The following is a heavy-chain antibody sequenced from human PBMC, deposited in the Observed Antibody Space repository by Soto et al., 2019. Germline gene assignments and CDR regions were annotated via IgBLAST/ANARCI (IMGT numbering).Heavy chain of an antibody. J-gene: IGHJ4*02. CDR3: ARTLGRHKYCSGGSCYQPFDY. D-gene: IGHD2-15*01. V-gene: IGHV1-69*01. Sequence: QVQLVQSGAEVKKPGSSVKVSCKASGGTFSSYAISWVRQAPGQGLEWMGGIIPIFGTANYAQKFKGRVTITADESTSTAYMELSSLRSEDTAVYYCARTLGRHKYCSGGSCYQPFDYWGQGTLVTVSS. CDR1: GGTFSSYA. CDR2: IIPIFGTA.